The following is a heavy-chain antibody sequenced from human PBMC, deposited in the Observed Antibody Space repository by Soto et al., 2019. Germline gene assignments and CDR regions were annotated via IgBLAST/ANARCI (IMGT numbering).Heavy chain of an antibody. CDR1: DFPFDAHG. V-gene: IGHV3-23*01. CDR3: VSWVSAQFDY. CDR2: ISPEGFNT. J-gene: IGHJ4*02. D-gene: IGHD2-8*01. Sequence: EVHLLESGGGLVQPGGPLRLSCAASDFPFDAHGMSWVRQAPGKGPEWVSTISPEGFNTHYADSERGRFTISRDNSRNAVDLHMSSLRAEDTAIYYCVSWVSAQFDYWGQGTPVTVSS.